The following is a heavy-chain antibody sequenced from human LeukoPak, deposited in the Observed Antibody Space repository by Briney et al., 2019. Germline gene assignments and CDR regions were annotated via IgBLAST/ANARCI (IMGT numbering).Heavy chain of an antibody. CDR3: ARSFDSSGYYYVNWFDP. CDR2: IIPIFGTA. D-gene: IGHD3-22*01. J-gene: IGHJ5*02. CDR1: GGTLSSYA. V-gene: IGHV1-69*05. Sequence: SVKVSCKASGGTLSSYAISWVRQAPGQGLEWMGGIIPIFGTANYAQKFQGRVTITTDESTSTAYMELSSLRSEDTAVYYCARSFDSSGYYYVNWFDPWGQGTLATVSS.